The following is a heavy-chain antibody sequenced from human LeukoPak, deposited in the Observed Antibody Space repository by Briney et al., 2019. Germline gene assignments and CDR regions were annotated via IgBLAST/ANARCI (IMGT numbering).Heavy chain of an antibody. CDR2: IKQDGSEY. CDR3: AKDIDDSSGTTNLQH. D-gene: IGHD3-22*01. V-gene: IGHV3-7*03. J-gene: IGHJ1*01. Sequence: GGSLRLSCAGSGFTFINYWMSWVRQAPGRGLEWVANIKQDGSEYYYVDSVKGRFTISRDNAKNSLYLQMNSLRAEDTALYYCAKDIDDSSGTTNLQHWGQGTLVTVSS. CDR1: GFTFINYW.